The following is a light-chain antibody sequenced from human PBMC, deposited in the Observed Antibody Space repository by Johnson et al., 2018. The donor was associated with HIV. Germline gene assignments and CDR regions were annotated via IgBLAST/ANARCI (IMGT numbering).Light chain of an antibody. CDR2: ENN. J-gene: IGLJ1*01. V-gene: IGLV1-51*02. Sequence: QSVLTQPPSVSAAPGQKVTISCSGSGSNIGNNYVSWYQQLPGSAPKLLIYENNKRPSGIPGRFSGSKSGTSATLGITGLQTGDEADYYCGTWDSSLSADVFGPGTKVTV. CDR3: GTWDSSLSADV. CDR1: GSNIGNNY.